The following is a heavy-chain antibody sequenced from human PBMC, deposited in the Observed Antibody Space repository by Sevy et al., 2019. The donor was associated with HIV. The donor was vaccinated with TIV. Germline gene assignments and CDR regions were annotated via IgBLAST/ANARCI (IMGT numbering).Heavy chain of an antibody. CDR2: ISSSSSYI. Sequence: GGSLRLSCAASGFTFSSYSMNWVRQAPGKGLEWVSSISSSSSYIYYADSVKGRLTISRDNAKNSLYLQMNSLRAEDTAVYYCAREAQPSSIAVAGRGGFDYWGQGTLVTVSS. D-gene: IGHD6-19*01. CDR3: AREAQPSSIAVAGRGGFDY. V-gene: IGHV3-21*01. CDR1: GFTFSSYS. J-gene: IGHJ4*02.